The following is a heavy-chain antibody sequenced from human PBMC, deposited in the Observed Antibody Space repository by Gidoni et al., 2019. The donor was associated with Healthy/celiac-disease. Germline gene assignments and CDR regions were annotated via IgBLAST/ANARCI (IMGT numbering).Heavy chain of an antibody. CDR1: GGSFSGYY. J-gene: IGHJ4*02. D-gene: IGHD3-22*01. V-gene: IGHV4-34*01. Sequence: QVQLQQWGAGLLKPSETLSLTCAVYGGSFSGYYWSWIRQPPGKGLEWIGEINHSGSTNYNPSLKSRVTISVDTSKNQFSLKLSSVTAADTAVYYCARENIVVVITAFDYWGQGTLVTVSS. CDR2: INHSGST. CDR3: ARENIVVVITAFDY.